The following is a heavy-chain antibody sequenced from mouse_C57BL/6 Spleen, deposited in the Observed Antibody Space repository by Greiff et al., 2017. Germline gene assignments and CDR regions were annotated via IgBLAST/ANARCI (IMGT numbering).Heavy chain of an antibody. CDR1: GFTFSSYG. V-gene: IGHV5-6*02. Sequence: EVKLVESGGDLVKPGGSLTLSCAASGFTFSSYGMSWVRQTPDKRLEWVATISSGGSYTYYPDSVTGRFTISRDNAKNTLYLKMSSLKSEDTAMYYCARREDYDEGWYFDVWGTGTTVTVSS. D-gene: IGHD2-4*01. CDR3: ARREDYDEGWYFDV. J-gene: IGHJ1*03. CDR2: ISSGGSYT.